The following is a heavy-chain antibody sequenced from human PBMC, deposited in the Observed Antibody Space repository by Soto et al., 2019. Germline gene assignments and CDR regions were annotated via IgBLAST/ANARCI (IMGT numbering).Heavy chain of an antibody. CDR3: AKDATRTSGWYYFDY. V-gene: IGHV3-23*01. Sequence: EVQLLESGGGLVQPGGSLRLSCAASGFTFSILAMGWVRQAPGKGLEWVSVIDYTGGTTYYTDSVKGRFIISRDNSKKILYLQMNSLRTEDTAIYYCAKDATRTSGWYYFDYWGRGALVTVS. CDR1: GFTFSILA. D-gene: IGHD6-19*01. CDR2: IDYTGGTT. J-gene: IGHJ4*02.